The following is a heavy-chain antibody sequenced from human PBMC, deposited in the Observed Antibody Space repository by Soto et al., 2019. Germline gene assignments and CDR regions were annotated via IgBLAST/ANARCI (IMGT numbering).Heavy chain of an antibody. CDR1: GGTFSSYT. J-gene: IGHJ4*02. CDR3: ARLVDTADFDY. V-gene: IGHV1-69*02. Sequence: QVQLVHSGAEVKKPGSSVKVSCKASGGTFSSYTISWVRQAPGQGLEWMGRIIPILGIANYAQKFQGRVTITADKSTSSAYMELSSLRSEDTAVYYCARLVDTADFDYWGQGTMVTVSS. D-gene: IGHD5-18*01. CDR2: IIPILGIA.